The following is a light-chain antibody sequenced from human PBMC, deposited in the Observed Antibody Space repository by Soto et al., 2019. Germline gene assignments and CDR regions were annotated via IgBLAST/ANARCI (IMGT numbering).Light chain of an antibody. CDR3: AAWDDSLNVV. J-gene: IGLJ2*01. CDR2: SNN. Sequence: SLLTPPPPASGAPRQRGPLSCSGSSSNIGSNTVNWYQQLPGTAPKLLIYSNNQRPSGVPDRFSGSKSGTSASLAISGLQSEDEADYYCAAWDDSLNVVFGGGTQLTVL. V-gene: IGLV1-44*01. CDR1: SSNIGSNT.